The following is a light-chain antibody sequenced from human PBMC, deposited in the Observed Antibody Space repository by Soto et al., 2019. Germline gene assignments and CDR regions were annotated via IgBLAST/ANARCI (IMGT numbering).Light chain of an antibody. J-gene: IGKJ5*01. CDR1: QGIRNY. Sequence: IQMTQSPSSLSASVGARVSITCRASQGIRNYLAWYQQKPGKVPKVLIYAASTLQPGVPSRFSGSGSGTDFILTINSLQPDDIATYYCQNYDSAPITFGQGTRLEIK. CDR3: QNYDSAPIT. V-gene: IGKV1-27*01. CDR2: AAS.